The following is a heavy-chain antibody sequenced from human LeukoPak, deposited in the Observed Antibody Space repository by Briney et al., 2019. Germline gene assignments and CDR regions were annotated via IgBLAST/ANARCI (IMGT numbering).Heavy chain of an antibody. CDR3: ASIYGSGNDFDY. J-gene: IGHJ4*02. CDR2: IKPNSGGT. Sequence: ASVKVSCKAYGYTFTGYYMHWVRQAPGQGLVWMGWIKPNSGGTNYAQKFQGRVTRTRDTSISTAYMELSRLRSDDTAVYYCASIYGSGNDFDYWGQGTLVTVSS. CDR1: GYTFTGYY. D-gene: IGHD3-10*01. V-gene: IGHV1-2*02.